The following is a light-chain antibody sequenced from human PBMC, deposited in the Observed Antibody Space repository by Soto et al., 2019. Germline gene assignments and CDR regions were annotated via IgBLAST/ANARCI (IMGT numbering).Light chain of an antibody. Sequence: TVMTQSPATLSVSPGESATLSCRASQSVNKNVAWYQQKPGQAPRLLIFGASTRATGIPARFSGSGSGTEFTLTISSLQSEDFAVYYCQQYNNWPPWTLGQGTKVDLK. CDR1: QSVNKN. CDR2: GAS. CDR3: QQYNNWPPWT. V-gene: IGKV3D-15*01. J-gene: IGKJ1*01.